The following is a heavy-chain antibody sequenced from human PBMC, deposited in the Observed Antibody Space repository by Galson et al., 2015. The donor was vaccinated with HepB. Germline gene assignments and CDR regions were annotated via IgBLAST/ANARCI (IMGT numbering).Heavy chain of an antibody. CDR3: ARDLGYCSGGSCYLNWFDP. J-gene: IGHJ5*02. Sequence: SLRLSCAASGFTFSSYWMHWVRQAPGKGLVWVSRINSDGSSTSYADSVKGRFTISRDNAKNTLYLQMNSLRAEDTAVYYCARDLGYCSGGSCYLNWFDPWGQGTLVTVSS. D-gene: IGHD2-15*01. V-gene: IGHV3-74*01. CDR2: INSDGSST. CDR1: GFTFSSYW.